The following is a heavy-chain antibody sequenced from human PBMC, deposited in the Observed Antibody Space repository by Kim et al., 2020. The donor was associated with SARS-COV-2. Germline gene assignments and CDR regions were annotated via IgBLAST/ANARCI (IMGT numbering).Heavy chain of an antibody. CDR1: GGSISSYY. J-gene: IGHJ6*02. Sequence: SETLSLTCTVSGGSISSYYWSWIRQPPGKGLEWIGYIYYSGSTNYNPSLKSRVTISVDTSKNQFSLKLSSVTAADTAVYYCARAPAPDYDFWSGTYYYYGMDVWGQGTTVTVSS. V-gene: IGHV4-59*01. D-gene: IGHD3-3*01. CDR2: IYYSGST. CDR3: ARAPAPDYDFWSGTYYYYGMDV.